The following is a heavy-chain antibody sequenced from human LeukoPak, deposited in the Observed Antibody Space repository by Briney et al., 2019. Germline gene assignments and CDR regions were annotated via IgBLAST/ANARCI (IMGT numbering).Heavy chain of an antibody. CDR2: IYYSGST. J-gene: IGHJ4*02. CDR3: ARDIGDSSGWSN. CDR1: GGSISSYY. Sequence: SETLSLTCTVSGGSISSYYWSWIRQPPGKGLEWIGYIYYSGSTNYNPSLKSRVTISVDTSKNQFSLKLSSVTAADTAVYYCARDIGDSSGWSNWGQGTLVTVSS. V-gene: IGHV4-59*01. D-gene: IGHD6-19*01.